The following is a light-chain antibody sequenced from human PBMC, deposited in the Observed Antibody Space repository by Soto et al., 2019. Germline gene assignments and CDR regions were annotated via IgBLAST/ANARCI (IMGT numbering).Light chain of an antibody. Sequence: QSALTQPASVSGSPGLSITISCTGTSSDVGSYNYVSWYQQHPGKAPKLMIYDVSNRPSGVSNRFSGSKSGNTASLTISGLQAEDEADYYCSSYTTTSNYVFGTGTKVTVL. CDR1: SSDVGSYNY. CDR2: DVS. V-gene: IGLV2-14*03. J-gene: IGLJ1*01. CDR3: SSYTTTSNYV.